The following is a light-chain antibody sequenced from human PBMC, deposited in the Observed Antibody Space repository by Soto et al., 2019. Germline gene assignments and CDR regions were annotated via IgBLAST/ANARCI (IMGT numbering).Light chain of an antibody. Sequence: QSALTQPPSASGSPGQSVTISCTGTSSDVGGYYYVSWYQQHPGNAPKLMIYEVSKRPSGVPDRFSGSKSGNTASLTVSGLQAEDEADSYSSSYAGSNNWVFGGGTKLTVL. CDR1: SSDVGGYYY. CDR3: SSYAGSNNWV. J-gene: IGLJ3*02. V-gene: IGLV2-8*01. CDR2: EVS.